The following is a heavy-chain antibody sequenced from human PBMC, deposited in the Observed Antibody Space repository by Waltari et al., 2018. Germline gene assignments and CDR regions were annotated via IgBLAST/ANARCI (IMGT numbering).Heavy chain of an antibody. CDR2: IYYSGTT. D-gene: IGHD4-17*01. V-gene: IGHV4-38-2*01. CDR1: GFSIPSGYY. CDR3: ATATTAHFDF. Sequence: QVQLQESGPGLVKPSETLSLTCAVSGFSIPSGYYWHWIRQPPGKGLGWVGTIYYSGTTYYTPSLQSRVSISVDTSKNEFSLTLTSVTAADTAVYYCATATTAHFDFWGQGSLVTVSS. J-gene: IGHJ4*02.